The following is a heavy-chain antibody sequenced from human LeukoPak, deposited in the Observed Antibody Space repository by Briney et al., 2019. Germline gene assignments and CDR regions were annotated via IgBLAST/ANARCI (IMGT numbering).Heavy chain of an antibody. CDR1: GFSFSNHW. D-gene: IGHD1-14*01. J-gene: IGHJ5*01. CDR2: IKKDGGDT. CDR3: ARGGNRLDS. V-gene: IGHV3-7*05. Sequence: GGSLRLSCAASGFSFSNHWMSWARQAPGKGLEWVSNIKKDGGDTYYVDSVKGRFTISRDTAKNSLYLQMNSLRAEDTAVYYCARGGNRLDSWGQGTLVTVSS.